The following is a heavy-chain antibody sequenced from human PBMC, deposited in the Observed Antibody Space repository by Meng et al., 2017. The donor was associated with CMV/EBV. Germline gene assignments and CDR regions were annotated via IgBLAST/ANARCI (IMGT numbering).Heavy chain of an antibody. J-gene: IGHJ4*02. V-gene: IGHV1-69*05. CDR3: ATTSAGYSSSWYDY. CDR2: IIPIFGTA. D-gene: IGHD6-13*01. Sequence: AGGSFSSYAISWGRREPGQEREGRGGIIPIFGTAKYEQKFQGRVTITTDESTSTAYMELSSLRSEDTAVYYCATTSAGYSSSWYDYWGQGTLVTVSS. CDR1: GGSFSSYA.